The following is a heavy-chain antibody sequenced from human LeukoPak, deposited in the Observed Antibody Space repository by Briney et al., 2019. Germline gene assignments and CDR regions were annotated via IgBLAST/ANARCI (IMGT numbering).Heavy chain of an antibody. CDR1: GFTFSSYS. V-gene: IGHV3-48*01. Sequence: PGGSLRLSCAASGFTFSSYSMNWVRQAPGKGLEWVSYISSSSSTIYYADSVKGRFTISRDNAKNSLCLQMNSLRAEDTAVYYCASDNYGSGSRYFDYWGQGTLVTVSS. CDR2: ISSSSSTI. CDR3: ASDNYGSGSRYFDY. D-gene: IGHD3-10*01. J-gene: IGHJ4*02.